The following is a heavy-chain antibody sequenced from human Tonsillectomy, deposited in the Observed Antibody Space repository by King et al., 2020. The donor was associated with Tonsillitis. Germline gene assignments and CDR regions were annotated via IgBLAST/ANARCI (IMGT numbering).Heavy chain of an antibody. D-gene: IGHD1-26*01. CDR2: IYRSGST. CDR3: ARLGLSGSYSTPYYYYAMDV. V-gene: IGHV4-38-2*01. CDR1: GYSINSGFY. Sequence: QLQLQESGPGLVKPSETLSLTCGVSGYSINSGFYWGWIRQPPGKGLEWIGTIYRSGSTYYNPSLKSRITVSVDASKNQFSLKVSSVTAAATAVYYCARLGLSGSYSTPYYYYAMDVWGPGTTFTVSS. J-gene: IGHJ6*02.